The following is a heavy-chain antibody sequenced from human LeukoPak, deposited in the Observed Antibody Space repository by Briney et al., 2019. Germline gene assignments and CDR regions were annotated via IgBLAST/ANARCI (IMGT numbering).Heavy chain of an antibody. Sequence: GGSLRLSCAASGFTFSSYAMSWVRQDPGKGLEWVSAASGSGGSTYYAVSVKGRFTISRDNSKNTLYLQMNSLRAEDTAVYYCAKGLIVVVTADDAFDIWGQGTMVTVSS. CDR2: ASGSGGST. CDR3: AKGLIVVVTADDAFDI. D-gene: IGHD2-21*02. CDR1: GFTFSSYA. J-gene: IGHJ3*02. V-gene: IGHV3-23*01.